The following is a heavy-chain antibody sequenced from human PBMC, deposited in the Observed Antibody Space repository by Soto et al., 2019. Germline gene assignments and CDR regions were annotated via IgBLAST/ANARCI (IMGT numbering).Heavy chain of an antibody. CDR1: GYTFTGYY. V-gene: IGHV1-2*02. CDR3: ARAHYYDSSGYYGDAFDI. CDR2: INPNSGGT. D-gene: IGHD3-22*01. Sequence: QVQLVQSGAEVKKPGASVKVSCKASGYTFTGYYMHWVRQAPGQGLEWMGWINPNSGGTNYAQKLQGGVTMTRDTSISTAYMELSRLRSDDTAVYYCARAHYYDSSGYYGDAFDIWGQGTMVTVSS. J-gene: IGHJ3*02.